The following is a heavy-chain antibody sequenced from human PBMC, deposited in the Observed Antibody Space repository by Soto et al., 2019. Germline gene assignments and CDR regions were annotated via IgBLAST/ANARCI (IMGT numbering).Heavy chain of an antibody. CDR2: IKQDGSEK. Sequence: GGSLRLSCAASGFTFSSYWMSWVRQAPGKGLEWVANIKQDGSEKYYVDSVKGRFTISRDNAKNSLYLQMNSLRAEDTAVYYCASTRERGVDAFDIWGQGTMVTVSS. CDR1: GFTFSSYW. J-gene: IGHJ3*02. V-gene: IGHV3-7*01. CDR3: ASTRERGVDAFDI. D-gene: IGHD3-16*01.